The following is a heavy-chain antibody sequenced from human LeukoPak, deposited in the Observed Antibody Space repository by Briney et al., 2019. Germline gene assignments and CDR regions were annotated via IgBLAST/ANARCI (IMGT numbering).Heavy chain of an antibody. J-gene: IGHJ6*02. D-gene: IGHD3/OR15-3a*01. CDR2: IERGTST. V-gene: IGHV3-69-1*01. CDR1: GFXISDYY. CDR3: GRGGYDFDA. Sequence: GGSLRLSCAASGFXISDYYITWVRQAPGKGLEWVSTIERGTSTLYAGSVKGRFTISRDNTKNTLYLQMNSLRAEDTAVYYCGRGGYDFDAWGPGTTVSVFS.